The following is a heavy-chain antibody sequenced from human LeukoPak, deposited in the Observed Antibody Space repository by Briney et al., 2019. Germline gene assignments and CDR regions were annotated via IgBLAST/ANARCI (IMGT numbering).Heavy chain of an antibody. Sequence: GGSLRLSCAASGITFSDYYMSWIRQAPGKGLQWVSYLSSSGSTIYYADSVKGRFTISRDNAKNSLYLQMNSLRAEDTAVYYCARAAGSGWYFFDYWGQGTPVTVSS. J-gene: IGHJ4*02. V-gene: IGHV3-11*04. D-gene: IGHD6-19*01. CDR2: LSSSGSTI. CDR1: GITFSDYY. CDR3: ARAAGSGWYFFDY.